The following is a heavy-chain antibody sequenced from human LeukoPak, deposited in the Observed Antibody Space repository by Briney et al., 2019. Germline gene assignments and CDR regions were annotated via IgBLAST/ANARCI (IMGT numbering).Heavy chain of an antibody. D-gene: IGHD4-23*01. CDR3: AGHYGGNPGAFDI. J-gene: IGHJ3*02. V-gene: IGHV3-66*04. CDR2: IYSGGST. Sequence: PGGSLRLSCAASGFTFGSYSMNWVRQAPGKGLEWVSVIYSGGSTYYADSVKGRFTISRDNSKNTLYLQMNSLRAEDTAVYYCAGHYGGNPGAFDIWGQGTMVTVSS. CDR1: GFTFGSYS.